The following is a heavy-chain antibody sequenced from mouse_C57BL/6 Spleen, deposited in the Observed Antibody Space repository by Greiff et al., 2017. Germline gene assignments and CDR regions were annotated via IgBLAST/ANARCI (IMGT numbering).Heavy chain of an antibody. Sequence: SGSELRSPGSSVKLSCKDFDSEVFPIAYMSWVRQKPGHGFEWIGGILPSIGRTIYGEKFEDKATLDADTLSNTAYLELNSLTSEDSAIYYCARPAYYGSSPWYFDVWGTGTTVTVSS. CDR1: DSEVFPIAY. CDR2: ILPSIGRT. V-gene: IGHV15-2*01. J-gene: IGHJ1*03. CDR3: ARPAYYGSSPWYFDV. D-gene: IGHD1-1*01.